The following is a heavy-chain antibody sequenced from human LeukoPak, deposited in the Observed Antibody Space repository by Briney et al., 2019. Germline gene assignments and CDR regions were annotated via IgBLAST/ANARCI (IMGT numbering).Heavy chain of an antibody. D-gene: IGHD2-15*01. CDR1: GGSFGGYY. CDR2: INHSGST. V-gene: IGHV4-34*01. Sequence: SETLSLTCAVYGGSFGGYYWSWIRQPPGKGLEWIGEINHSGSTNYNPSLKSRVTISVDTSKNQFSLKLSSVTAADTAVYYCARGGYCSGGSCYPLDYWGQGTLVTVSP. J-gene: IGHJ4*02. CDR3: ARGGYCSGGSCYPLDY.